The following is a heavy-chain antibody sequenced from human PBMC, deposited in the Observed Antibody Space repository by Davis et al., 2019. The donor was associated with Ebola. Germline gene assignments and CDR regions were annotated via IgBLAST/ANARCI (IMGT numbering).Heavy chain of an antibody. V-gene: IGHV3-23*01. CDR3: AKGRHDNSRTRWATIDS. CDR1: GFTFSSYA. J-gene: IGHJ4*02. Sequence: PGGSLRLSCAASGFTFSSYAMSWVRQAPGKGLEWVSAISGSGGSTYYADSVKGRFTISRDNSKNTLYLRMSSLRAEDTAIYYCAKGRHDNSRTRWATIDSWGQGTLLTVSS. D-gene: IGHD1-1*01. CDR2: ISGSGGST.